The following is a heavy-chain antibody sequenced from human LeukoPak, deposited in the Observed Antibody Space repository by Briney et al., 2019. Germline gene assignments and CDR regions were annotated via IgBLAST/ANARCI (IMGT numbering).Heavy chain of an antibody. CDR3: ARAGIAARGDNYYMDV. V-gene: IGHV1-69*05. CDR1: GGTFSSYA. J-gene: IGHJ6*03. Sequence: GASVKVSCKASGGTFSSYAISWVRQAPGQGLEWMGGIIPIFSTANYALKFQGRVTITTDESTSTAYMELSSLRSGDTAVYYCARAGIAARGDNYYMDVWGKGTTVTVSS. CDR2: IIPIFSTA. D-gene: IGHD6-13*01.